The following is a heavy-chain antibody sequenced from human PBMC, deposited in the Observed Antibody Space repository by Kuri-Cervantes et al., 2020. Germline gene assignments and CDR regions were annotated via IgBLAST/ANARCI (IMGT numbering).Heavy chain of an antibody. J-gene: IGHJ6*02. Sequence: SETLSLTCTVSGGSISSGDYYWSWIRQPPGKGLEWIGYIYHSGSTYYNPSLKSRVTISVDTSKNQFSLKLSSVTAADTAVYYCARATISNSRLYYYYGMDVWGQGTTVTVSS. D-gene: IGHD3-9*01. V-gene: IGHV4-30-4*01. CDR3: ARATISNSRLYYYYGMDV. CDR2: IYHSGST. CDR1: GGSISSGDYY.